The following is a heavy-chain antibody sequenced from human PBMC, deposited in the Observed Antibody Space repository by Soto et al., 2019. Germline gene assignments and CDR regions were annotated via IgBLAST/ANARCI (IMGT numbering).Heavy chain of an antibody. D-gene: IGHD6-13*01. Sequence: TSETLSLTCTVSGGSISSGGYYWSWIRQHPGKGLEWIGYIYYSGSTNYNPSLKSRVTISVDTSKNQFSLKLSSVTAADTAVYYCARERGRAAAGFNWFDPWGQGTLVTVSS. J-gene: IGHJ5*02. CDR3: ARERGRAAAGFNWFDP. CDR2: IYYSGST. V-gene: IGHV4-61*08. CDR1: GGSISSGGYY.